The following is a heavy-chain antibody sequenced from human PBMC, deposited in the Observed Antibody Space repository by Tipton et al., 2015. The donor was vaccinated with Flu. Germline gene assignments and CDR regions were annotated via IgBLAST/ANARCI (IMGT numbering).Heavy chain of an antibody. Sequence: SLRLSCAASGFTFSRYGMSWVRQAPGKGLEWVSAIGGGGATTYFADSVKGRFTISRDNSKNTVYLQMNSLRSEDTALYYCARNYGGYRLYYLDYWGQGIPVTVSS. CDR3: ARNYGGYRLYYLDY. V-gene: IGHV3-23*01. CDR2: IGGGGATT. D-gene: IGHD4-23*01. CDR1: GFTFSRYG. J-gene: IGHJ4*02.